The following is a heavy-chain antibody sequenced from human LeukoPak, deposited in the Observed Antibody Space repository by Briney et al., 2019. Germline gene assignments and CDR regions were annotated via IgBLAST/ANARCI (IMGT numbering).Heavy chain of an antibody. Sequence: GGSLRLSCAASGFTFNSFFLNWVRLTPGRELEWVACISQDGSETFYIDSVRGRFTISRDNTKNSLYLQMDSLRAEDTAVYFCLRDLGHSRHYFEYWGQGALVTVSS. D-gene: IGHD7-27*01. CDR3: LRDLGHSRHYFEY. J-gene: IGHJ4*02. V-gene: IGHV3-7*01. CDR1: GFTFNSFF. CDR2: ISQDGSET.